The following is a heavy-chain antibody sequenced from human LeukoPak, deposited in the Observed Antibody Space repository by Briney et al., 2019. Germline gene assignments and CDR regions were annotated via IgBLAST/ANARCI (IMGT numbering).Heavy chain of an antibody. D-gene: IGHD3-22*01. CDR2: INPSGGST. V-gene: IGHV1-46*01. CDR3: ARDLAYYYDSSGYYDY. CDR1: GYTFTSYY. J-gene: IGHJ4*02. Sequence: ASVKVSCKASGYTFTSYYMHWVRQAPGQGLEWMGIINPSGGSTSYAQKFQGRVTMTRDTSTSTVYMELRSLRSDDTAVYYCARDLAYYYDSSGYYDYWGQGTLVTVSS.